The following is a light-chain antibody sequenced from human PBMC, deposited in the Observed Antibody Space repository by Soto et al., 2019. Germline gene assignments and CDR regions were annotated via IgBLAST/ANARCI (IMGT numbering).Light chain of an antibody. CDR3: SSYAGINNLGV. V-gene: IGLV2-8*01. J-gene: IGLJ1*01. CDR1: SSDVGGYKY. CDR2: EVN. Sequence: HSALTQPPSASGSPGQSVTISCTGTSSDVGGYKYVSWYQQHPGKAPKLMIFEVNKRPSGVPDRVSGSKSGNTASLTVSGLQAEDEADYYCSSYAGINNLGVFGTGTKVTVL.